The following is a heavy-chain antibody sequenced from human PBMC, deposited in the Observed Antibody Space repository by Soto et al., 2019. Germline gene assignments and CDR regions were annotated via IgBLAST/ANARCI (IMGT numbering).Heavy chain of an antibody. D-gene: IGHD6-13*01. V-gene: IGHV1-46*01. J-gene: IGHJ4*02. CDR2: INPNGGST. CDR3: ARQQGRSSRTIFDS. Sequence: ASVKVSCKASAYNFINYYIHWVRQAPGQGLEWMGIINPNGGSTTYAQKFQGRVTMTRDTSTSTVYMDLSSLTSEDTAVYYCARQQGRSSRTIFDSWGQGTLVTVSS. CDR1: AYNFINYY.